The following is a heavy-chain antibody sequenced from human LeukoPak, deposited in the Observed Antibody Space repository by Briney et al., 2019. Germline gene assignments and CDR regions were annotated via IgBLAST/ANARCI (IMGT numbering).Heavy chain of an antibody. Sequence: GGSLRLSCAASGFTFSSYVMSWVRQAPGKGLEWVSAISGSGGSTYYADSVKGRFTISRDNSKNTLYLQMNSLRAEDTAVYYCAKGGGRPGLSRITMIVVVLDYWGQGTLVTVSS. CDR1: GFTFSSYV. V-gene: IGHV3-23*01. CDR2: ISGSGGST. D-gene: IGHD3-22*01. J-gene: IGHJ4*02. CDR3: AKGGGRPGLSRITMIVVVLDY.